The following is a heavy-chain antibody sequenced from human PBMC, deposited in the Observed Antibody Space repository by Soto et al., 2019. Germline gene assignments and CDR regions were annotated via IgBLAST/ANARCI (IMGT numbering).Heavy chain of an antibody. Sequence: GASVKVSCKASGYTFTSYDINWVRQATGQGLEWMGWMNPNSGNTGYAQKFQGRVTMTRNTSISTAYMELSSLRSEDTAVYYCARGYAIQLWFGPRASHFDYWGQGTLVTVSS. J-gene: IGHJ4*02. CDR2: MNPNSGNT. CDR1: GYTFTSYD. V-gene: IGHV1-8*01. D-gene: IGHD5-18*01. CDR3: ARGYAIQLWFGPRASHFDY.